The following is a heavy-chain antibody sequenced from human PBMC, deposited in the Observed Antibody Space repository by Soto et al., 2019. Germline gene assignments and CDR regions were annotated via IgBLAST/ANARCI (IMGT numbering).Heavy chain of an antibody. V-gene: IGHV1-2*04. Sequence: ASVTVSCKSSGFTFTAYYMHWVRQAPGQGLEWMGWINPNSGGTNYAQKFQGWVTMTRDTSISTAYMELSRLTSDDTAVYYCARDSIYNSYGTYFDYWGQGALVTVSS. CDR3: ARDSIYNSYGTYFDY. J-gene: IGHJ4*02. CDR1: GFTFTAYY. D-gene: IGHD5-18*01. CDR2: INPNSGGT.